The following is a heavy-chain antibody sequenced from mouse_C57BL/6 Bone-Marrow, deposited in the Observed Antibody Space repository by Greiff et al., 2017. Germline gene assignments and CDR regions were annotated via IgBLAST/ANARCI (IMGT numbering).Heavy chain of an antibody. Sequence: VQLQQSGAELVRPGASVKLSCTASGFNIKDDYMHWVKQRPEQGLEWIGWIDPENGDTEYASKFLGKATITADTSSNTAYLQLSSLTSEDTAVYYCTPYYPSWFAYWGQGTLVTVSA. J-gene: IGHJ3*01. CDR3: TPYYPSWFAY. V-gene: IGHV14-4*01. CDR1: GFNIKDDY. D-gene: IGHD2-10*01. CDR2: IDPENGDT.